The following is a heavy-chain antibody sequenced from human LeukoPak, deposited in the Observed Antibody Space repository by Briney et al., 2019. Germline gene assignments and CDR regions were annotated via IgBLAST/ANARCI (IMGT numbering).Heavy chain of an antibody. CDR1: GGSISSSSYY. V-gene: IGHV4-39*01. CDR3: ARQLGYSSFDY. Sequence: PSETLSLTCTVSGGSISSSSYYWGWIRQPPGKGLEWIGSIYYSGSTYYNPSLKSRVTIHVDTSKNQFSLKLGSVAAADTAVYYCARQLGYSSFDYWGQGTLVTVSS. CDR2: IYYSGST. D-gene: IGHD5-24*01. J-gene: IGHJ4*02.